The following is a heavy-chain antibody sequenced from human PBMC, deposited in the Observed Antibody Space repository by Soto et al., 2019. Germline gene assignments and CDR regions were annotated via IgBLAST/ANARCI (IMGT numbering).Heavy chain of an antibody. D-gene: IGHD6-25*01. V-gene: IGHV3-53*01. Sequence: EVQLVESGGGLIQPGGSLRLSCAVSGFTVSNNYMSWVRQAPGKGLEGVSVIYSGGYTAYGDSVKGRFTISRDNSKNTLFLQMKSRGAEGPAVYYGAAQRGGGGYWGQGTLVTVSS. CDR1: GFTVSNNY. CDR2: IYSGGYT. J-gene: IGHJ4*02. CDR3: AAQRGGGGY.